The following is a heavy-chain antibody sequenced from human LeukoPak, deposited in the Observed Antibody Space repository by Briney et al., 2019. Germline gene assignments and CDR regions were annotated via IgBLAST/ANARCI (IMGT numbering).Heavy chain of an antibody. J-gene: IGHJ4*02. CDR1: GGTFSSYA. CDR3: ARAMPTYYDILTGYSY. CDR2: IIPILGIA. Sequence: SVKVSCTASGGTFSSYAISWVRQAPGQGLEWMGRIIPILGIANYAQKFQGRVTITADKSTSTAYMELSSLRSEDTAVYYCARAMPTYYDILTGYSYWGQGTLVTVSS. V-gene: IGHV1-69*04. D-gene: IGHD3-9*01.